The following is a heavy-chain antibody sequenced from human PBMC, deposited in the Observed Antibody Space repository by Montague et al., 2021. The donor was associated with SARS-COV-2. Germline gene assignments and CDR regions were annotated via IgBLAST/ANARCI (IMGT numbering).Heavy chain of an antibody. J-gene: IGHJ6*03. CDR2: INHGGNT. D-gene: IGHD2-15*01. Sequence: SETLSLTCAVHGGSFSGYYWNWIRQPPGKGLEWIWEINHGGNTNYNPTLKNRLTISVDTSKNQFSLKLTSVAATDTAVYYCARLRDGVVPSPILGIGPYFTYYYMDVWGKGTTVTVSS. CDR3: ARLRDGVVPSPILGIGPYFTYYYMDV. V-gene: IGHV4-34*01. CDR1: GGSFSGYY.